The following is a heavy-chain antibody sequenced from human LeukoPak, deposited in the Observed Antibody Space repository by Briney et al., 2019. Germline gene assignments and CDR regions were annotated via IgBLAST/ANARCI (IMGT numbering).Heavy chain of an antibody. Sequence: ASVKVSCKASGCTFTSYYMHWVRQAPGQGLEWMGIINPSGGSTSYAQKFQGRVTMTRDTSTNTVYMELSSLRSEDTAVYYCARDLSSSSDYYYYYGMDVWGQGTTVTVSS. J-gene: IGHJ6*02. V-gene: IGHV1-46*01. CDR1: GCTFTSYY. D-gene: IGHD6-6*01. CDR2: INPSGGST. CDR3: ARDLSSSSDYYYYYGMDV.